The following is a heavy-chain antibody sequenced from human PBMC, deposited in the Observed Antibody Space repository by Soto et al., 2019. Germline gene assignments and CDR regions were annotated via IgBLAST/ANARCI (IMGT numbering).Heavy chain of an antibody. CDR1: GYSFTSYW. D-gene: IGHD3-22*01. CDR3: ARSHYYDSSGYNYYYYYGMDV. V-gene: IGHV5-51*01. J-gene: IGHJ6*02. CDR2: IYPGDSDT. Sequence: GESLKISCKGSGYSFTSYWIGWVRQMPGKGLEWMGIIYPGDSDTRYSPSFQGQVTISAYKSISTAYLQWSSLKASDTAMYYCARSHYYDSSGYNYYYYYGMDVWGQGTTVTVSS.